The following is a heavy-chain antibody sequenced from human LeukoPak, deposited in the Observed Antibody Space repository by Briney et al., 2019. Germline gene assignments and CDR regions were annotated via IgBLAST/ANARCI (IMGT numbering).Heavy chain of an antibody. V-gene: IGHV4-34*01. CDR1: GGSFSGYY. D-gene: IGHD6-13*01. J-gene: IGHJ4*02. CDR2: INHSGST. CDR3: ARGPYSSRHFDY. Sequence: SETLSLTYAVYGGSFSGYYWSWIRQPPGKGLEWIGEINHSGSTNYNPSLKSRVTISVDTSKNQFSLKLSSVTAADTAVYYCARGPYSSRHFDYWGQGTLVTVSS.